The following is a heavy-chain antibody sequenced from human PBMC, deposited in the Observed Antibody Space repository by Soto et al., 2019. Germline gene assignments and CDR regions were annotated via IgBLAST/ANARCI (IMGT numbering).Heavy chain of an antibody. J-gene: IGHJ5*02. CDR1: GYTFTIYY. Sequence: QVQLVQSGAEVKKPGASVKVSCKASGYTFTIYYMHWVRQAPGQGLEWMGIIDPSGGGTSYAQKFQGRLTMTRATSTSTGYMELSSLRSEDTAVYYCARDRVDCSGGNCWRSVEDTWGQGTLVTVSS. V-gene: IGHV1-46*01. D-gene: IGHD2-15*01. CDR3: ARDRVDCSGGNCWRSVEDT. CDR2: IDPSGGGT.